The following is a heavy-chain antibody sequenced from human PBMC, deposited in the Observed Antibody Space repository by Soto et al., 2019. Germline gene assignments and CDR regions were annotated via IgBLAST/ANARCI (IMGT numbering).Heavy chain of an antibody. J-gene: IGHJ4*02. CDR3: AREKKGGYSGYDYKYLDY. V-gene: IGHV4-34*01. D-gene: IGHD5-12*01. CDR1: GGSFSGYY. CDR2: INHSGST. Sequence: PSETLSLTCAVYGGSFSGYYWSWIRQPPGKGLEWIGEINHSGSTNYNPSLKSRVTISVDTSKNQFSLKLSSVTAADTAVYYCAREKKGGYSGYDYKYLDYWGQGTLVTVSS.